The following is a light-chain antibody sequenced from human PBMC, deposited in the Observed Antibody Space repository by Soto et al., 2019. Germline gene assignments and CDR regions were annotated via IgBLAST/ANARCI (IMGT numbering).Light chain of an antibody. CDR2: AAS. J-gene: IGKJ2*01. Sequence: DIQMTQSPSSLSVSIGDRVTLTCRASQSIDTYLNWYQQKPGTAPKLLMYAASTLHSGVPSRFSGSGSGTDFTLTISSLQREDFATYFCQQSHSTPYTFGQGTKLEI. V-gene: IGKV1-39*01. CDR1: QSIDTY. CDR3: QQSHSTPYT.